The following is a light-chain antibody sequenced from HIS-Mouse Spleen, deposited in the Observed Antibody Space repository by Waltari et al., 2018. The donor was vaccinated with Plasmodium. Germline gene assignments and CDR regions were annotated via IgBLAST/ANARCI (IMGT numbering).Light chain of an antibody. CDR2: GAS. CDR1: QRVSSN. J-gene: IGKJ2*01. V-gene: IGKV3-15*01. CDR3: QQYNNWPPYT. Sequence: EIVMTQSPATLSVSPGARAPLPCRASQRVSSNLAWYQQKPGQAPRLLIYGASTRATGIPARFSGSGSGTEFTLTISSMQSEDFAVYYCQQYNNWPPYTFGQGTKLEIK.